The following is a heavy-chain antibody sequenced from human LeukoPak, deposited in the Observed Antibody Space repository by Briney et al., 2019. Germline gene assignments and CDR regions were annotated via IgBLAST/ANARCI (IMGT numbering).Heavy chain of an antibody. V-gene: IGHV3-15*01. J-gene: IGHJ5*02. Sequence: PGGSLRLSCEASGLTLSRDWMGWVRQAPGKGLEWVGRIKSKTDGGTTDYAAPVKGRFTISRDDSKNTLYLQMNSLKTEDTAVYYCTTGGIVVVVAAHSFDPWGQGTLVTVSS. CDR3: TTGGIVVVVAAHSFDP. CDR2: IKSKTDGGTT. CDR1: GLTLSRDW. D-gene: IGHD2-15*01.